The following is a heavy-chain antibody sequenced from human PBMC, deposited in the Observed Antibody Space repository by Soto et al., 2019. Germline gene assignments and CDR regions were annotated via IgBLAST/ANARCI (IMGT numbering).Heavy chain of an antibody. CDR2: IWYDGSKI. CDR1: GFTFSNYG. Sequence: QVQLVQSGGGVVQPGVSLRLSCAASGFTFSNYGMHWVRQAPGKGLEWVAVIWYDGSKIYYADSVKGRFTISRDNSKSTLKLQMNNMRAEDTVVYYCARPLEKTQLGFGMDVWGQGSQVTVSS. V-gene: IGHV3-33*01. J-gene: IGHJ6*01. D-gene: IGHD1-1*01. CDR3: ARPLEKTQLGFGMDV.